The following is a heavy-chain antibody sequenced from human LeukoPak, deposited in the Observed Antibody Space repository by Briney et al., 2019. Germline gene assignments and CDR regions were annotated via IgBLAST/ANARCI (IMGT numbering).Heavy chain of an antibody. J-gene: IGHJ6*02. CDR3: ASACQRIVLLVPDV. Sequence: QPGGSLRLSCAASGFTFSSYAMHWVRQAPGKGLEWVAVISYDGSNKYYADSVKGRFTISRDNSKNTLYLQMNSPTAEDTAVYYCASACQRIVLLVPDVRGQGPTITVSS. CDR2: ISYDGSNK. CDR1: GFTFSSYA. V-gene: IGHV3-30-3*01. D-gene: IGHD2-8*01.